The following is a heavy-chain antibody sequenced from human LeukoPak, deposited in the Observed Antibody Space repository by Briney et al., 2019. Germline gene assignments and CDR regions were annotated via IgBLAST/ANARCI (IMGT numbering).Heavy chain of an antibody. CDR3: ARRDIVVVPAATHNWFDP. CDR2: IYSGGST. V-gene: IGHV3-66*04. J-gene: IGHJ5*02. Sequence: GGSLRLSCAASGFTVSSNYMSWVRQAPGKGLEWVSVIYSGGSTYYADSVKGRFTISRDNSKNTLYLQMNSLRAEDTAVYYCARRDIVVVPAATHNWFDPWGQGTLVTVSS. D-gene: IGHD2-2*01. CDR1: GFTVSSNY.